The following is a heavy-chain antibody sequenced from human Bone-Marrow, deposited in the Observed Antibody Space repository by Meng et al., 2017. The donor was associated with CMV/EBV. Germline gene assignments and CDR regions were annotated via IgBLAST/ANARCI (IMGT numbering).Heavy chain of an antibody. V-gene: IGHV4-61*01. CDR1: GGSISSSSYY. CDR2: IYYSGST. CDR3: ARDSGSLEGDATNFDY. J-gene: IGHJ4*02. D-gene: IGHD1-26*01. Sequence: SETLSLTCTVSGGSISSSSYYWSWIRQPPGKGLEWIGYIYYSGSTNYNPSLKSRVTISVDTSKNQFSLKLSSVTAADTAVYYCARDSGSLEGDATNFDYWGQGTLVTVPS.